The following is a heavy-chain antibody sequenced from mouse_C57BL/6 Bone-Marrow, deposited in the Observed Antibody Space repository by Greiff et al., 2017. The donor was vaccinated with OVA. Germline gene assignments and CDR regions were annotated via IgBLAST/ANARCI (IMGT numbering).Heavy chain of an antibody. J-gene: IGHJ1*03. Sequence: QVQLQQPGAELVKPGASVKLSCKASGYTFTSYWMHWVKQRPGRGPEWIGRIDPNSGGTKYNEKFKSKATLTVDKPSSTAYMQLSSLTSEDSAVYYCARWTITTVVDWYFDVWGTGTTVTVSS. D-gene: IGHD1-1*01. CDR1: GYTFTSYW. CDR3: ARWTITTVVDWYFDV. V-gene: IGHV1-72*01. CDR2: IDPNSGGT.